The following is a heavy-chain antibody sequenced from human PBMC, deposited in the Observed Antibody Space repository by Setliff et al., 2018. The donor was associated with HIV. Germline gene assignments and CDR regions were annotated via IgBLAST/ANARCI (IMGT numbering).Heavy chain of an antibody. Sequence: PSQTLSLTCTVSGGSISSYYWSWIRQPPGKGLEWLGHIYSSGSTNYNPSLKSRVTISVDTSKNQFSLKLYSVTAADTAVYYCARAYFGSGIYYWGQGTLVTVPS. CDR2: IYSSGST. J-gene: IGHJ4*02. V-gene: IGHV4-4*09. D-gene: IGHD3-10*01. CDR1: GGSISSYY. CDR3: ARAYFGSGIYY.